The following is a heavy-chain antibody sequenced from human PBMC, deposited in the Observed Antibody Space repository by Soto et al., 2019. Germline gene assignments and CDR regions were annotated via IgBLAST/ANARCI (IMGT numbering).Heavy chain of an antibody. CDR1: GYTFTSYA. CDR3: ATGSNAYCSSTSCYSDAFDI. D-gene: IGHD2-2*01. J-gene: IGHJ3*02. CDR2: INAGNGNT. V-gene: IGHV1-3*01. Sequence: ASVKVSCKASGYTFTSYAMHWVRQAPGQRLEWMGWINAGNGNTKYSQKFQGRVTITRDTSASTAYMELSSLRSEDTAVYYCATGSNAYCSSTSCYSDAFDIWGQGTRVTVSS.